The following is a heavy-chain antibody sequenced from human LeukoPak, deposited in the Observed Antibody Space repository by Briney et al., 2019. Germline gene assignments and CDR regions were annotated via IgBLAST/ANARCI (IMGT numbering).Heavy chain of an antibody. D-gene: IGHD3-3*01. Sequence: GGSLRLSCAGSGFTFISYSMNWVRQAPGKGLEWVSSISSSSYIFYADSLKGRFTISRDNAKNSLFLQMNSLRAEDTAVYYCARGFLARPGFFDCWGQGTLVTVSS. J-gene: IGHJ4*02. V-gene: IGHV3-21*01. CDR1: GFTFISYS. CDR3: ARGFLARPGFFDC. CDR2: ISSSSYI.